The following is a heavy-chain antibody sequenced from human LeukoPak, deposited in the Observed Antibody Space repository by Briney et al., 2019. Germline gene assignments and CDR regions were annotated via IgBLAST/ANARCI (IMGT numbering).Heavy chain of an antibody. V-gene: IGHV4-61*08. D-gene: IGHD2-21*01. CDR3: ARGLYCGGDCYSDYYYYMDV. Sequence: PSETLSLTCTVSGGSISSGVYYWSWIRQPPGKGLEWIGYIYYSGSTNYDPSLKSRVTISVDTSKNQFSLKLSSVTAADTAVYYCARGLYCGGDCYSDYYYYMDVWGKGTTVTVSS. CDR2: IYYSGST. CDR1: GGSISSGVYY. J-gene: IGHJ6*03.